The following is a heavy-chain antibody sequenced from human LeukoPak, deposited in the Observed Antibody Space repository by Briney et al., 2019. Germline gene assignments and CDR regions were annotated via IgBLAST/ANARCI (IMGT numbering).Heavy chain of an antibody. Sequence: GGSLRLSCAASGFTFSSYGMHWVRQAPGKGLEWVAFIRYDGSNKYYADSVKGRLTISRDNSKNTLYLQMNSLRAEDTAVYYCARDVVAATPYYFDYWGQGTLVTVSS. CDR1: GFTFSSYG. CDR2: IRYDGSNK. V-gene: IGHV3-30*02. D-gene: IGHD2-15*01. CDR3: ARDVVAATPYYFDY. J-gene: IGHJ4*02.